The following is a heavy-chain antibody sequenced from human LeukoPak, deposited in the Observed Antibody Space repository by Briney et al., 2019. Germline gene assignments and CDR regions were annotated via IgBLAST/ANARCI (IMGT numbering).Heavy chain of an antibody. D-gene: IGHD2-15*01. V-gene: IGHV1-2*02. CDR1: VYTFTDYY. Sequence: ASVNVSRKSSVYTFTDYYILWMWQASGQGLEWVGWINPKSGGTDYAQKFQGRVTMTKDTSISTVYMELRGLGSEDTALYYCAKVSKSGCSGGPCYSAFDYWGQGTLVTVSS. CDR3: AKVSKSGCSGGPCYSAFDY. CDR2: INPKSGGT. J-gene: IGHJ4*02.